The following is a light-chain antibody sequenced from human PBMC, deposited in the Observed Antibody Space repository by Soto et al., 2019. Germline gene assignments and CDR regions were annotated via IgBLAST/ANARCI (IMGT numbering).Light chain of an antibody. CDR2: KAS. Sequence: DIQMTQSPSTLSASVGDRLTITPPTSQSISSWLAWYQQKPGKAPKLLIYKASSLESGVPSRFSGSGSGTEFTLTISSLQPDDFATYYCQKYNSYSTWTFGQGTKVDIK. CDR1: QSISSW. CDR3: QKYNSYSTWT. V-gene: IGKV1-5*03. J-gene: IGKJ1*01.